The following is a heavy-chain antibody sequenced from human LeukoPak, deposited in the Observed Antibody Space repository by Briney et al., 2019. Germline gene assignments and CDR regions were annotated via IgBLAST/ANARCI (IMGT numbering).Heavy chain of an antibody. CDR2: ISVYNGNT. CDR1: GYTFTSYA. Sequence: ASVKVSCKASGYTFTSYAISWVRQAPGQGLEWMGWISVYNGNTNYAQKFQGRVTMTTDTSTSTAYMELRSLRSDDTAVYYCASNTVTTVYWGQGTLVTVSS. V-gene: IGHV1-18*01. D-gene: IGHD4-17*01. J-gene: IGHJ4*02. CDR3: ASNTVTTVY.